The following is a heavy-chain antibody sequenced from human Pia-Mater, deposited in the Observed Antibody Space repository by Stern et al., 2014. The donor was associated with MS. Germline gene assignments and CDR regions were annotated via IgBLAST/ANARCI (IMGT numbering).Heavy chain of an antibody. CDR2: LISSGSTI. CDR1: GFTFSDYY. D-gene: IGHD1-14*01. Sequence: VQLVQSGGGLVKPGGSLRLSCAASGFTFSDYYMSWIRQAPGKGLEWVSYLISSGSTIYSADSVTGRFPISRDNSTHSLYLQMNSLRAEDTAVYYCARDTVRGSQCEPRHKPPCRGPWG. J-gene: IGHJ5*02. CDR3: ARDTVRGSQCEPRHKPPCRGP. V-gene: IGHV3-11*01.